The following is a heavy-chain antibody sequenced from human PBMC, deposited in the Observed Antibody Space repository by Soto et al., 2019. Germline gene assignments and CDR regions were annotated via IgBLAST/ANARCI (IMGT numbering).Heavy chain of an antibody. J-gene: IGHJ4*02. CDR2: IVVGSGNT. D-gene: IGHD3-16*01. Sequence: QMQLLQSGPEVKKPGTSVKVSCKASGFTFTSSAVQWVRQARGQRLEWIGWIVVGSGNTNYAQKFQERVTITRDMSTSTAYMELSSLRSEDTAVYYCAAVDDYVWGGVLDYWGQGTLVTVSS. CDR3: AAVDDYVWGGVLDY. CDR1: GFTFTSSA. V-gene: IGHV1-58*01.